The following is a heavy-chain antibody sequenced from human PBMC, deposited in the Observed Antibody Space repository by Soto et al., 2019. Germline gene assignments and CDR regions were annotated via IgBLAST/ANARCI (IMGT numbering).Heavy chain of an antibody. D-gene: IGHD5-12*01. Sequence: EVQLVESGGGLVQPGGSLRLSCAASGFTFSSYSMNWVRQAPGKGLEWGSYISSSSSTIYYADSVKGRFTISRDNAKNSLYLQMNSLRDEDTAVYYCARGRRGDGYTLFDYWGQGTLVTVSS. CDR3: ARGRRGDGYTLFDY. J-gene: IGHJ4*02. CDR1: GFTFSSYS. V-gene: IGHV3-48*02. CDR2: ISSSSSTI.